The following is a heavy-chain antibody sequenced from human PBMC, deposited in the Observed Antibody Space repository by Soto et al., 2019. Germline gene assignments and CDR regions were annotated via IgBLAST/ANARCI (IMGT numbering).Heavy chain of an antibody. V-gene: IGHV1-3*01. CDR1: GYTFTSYA. CDR2: INAGNGNT. J-gene: IGHJ5*02. D-gene: IGHD5-18*01. Sequence: ASVKVSCKASGYTFTSYAMHWVRQAPGQRLEWMGWINAGNGNTKYSQKFQGRVTITRDTSASTAYMELSSLRSEDTAVYYCARERLGRQLWPVNWFDPWGQGTLVTVSS. CDR3: ARERLGRQLWPVNWFDP.